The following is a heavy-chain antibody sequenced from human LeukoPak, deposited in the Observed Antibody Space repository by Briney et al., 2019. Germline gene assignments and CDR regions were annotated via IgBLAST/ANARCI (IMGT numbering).Heavy chain of an antibody. D-gene: IGHD5-12*01. CDR2: INWNGGNT. CDR3: ARAYSGYENYYYYYYMDV. Sequence: GGSLRLSCAASGFTFDDYGMSWVRQAPGKGLAWVSGINWNGGNTGYADSVKGRFTISRDNAKNSLYLQMNSLRAEDTALYYCARAYSGYENYYYYYYMDVWGKGTTVTVSS. J-gene: IGHJ6*03. V-gene: IGHV3-20*04. CDR1: GFTFDDYG.